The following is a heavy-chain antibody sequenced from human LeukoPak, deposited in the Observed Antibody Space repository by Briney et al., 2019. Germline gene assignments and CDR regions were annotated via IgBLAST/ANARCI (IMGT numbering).Heavy chain of an antibody. CDR3: ARTPTYCGGDCYYFDP. Sequence: KSSETLSLTCTVSGDSISSSGYSWSWIRQPPGKGLEWIGYIHHTGSTYYNPSLKSRVTISVDRSKNQFSLKLSSVTAADTAMYFCARTPTYCGGDCYYFDPWGQGTLVTVSS. J-gene: IGHJ5*02. CDR1: GDSISSSGYS. V-gene: IGHV4-30-2*01. D-gene: IGHD2-21*02. CDR2: IHHTGST.